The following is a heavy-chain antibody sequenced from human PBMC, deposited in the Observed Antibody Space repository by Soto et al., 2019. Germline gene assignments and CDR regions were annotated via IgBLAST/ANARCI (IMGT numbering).Heavy chain of an antibody. Sequence: LRLSFAASGFTFSSYAMHWVRQAPGKGLEWVAVISYDGSNKYYADSVKGRFTISRDNSKNTLYLQMNSLRAEDTAVYYCARARWLHPFDYWGQGTLVTVSS. V-gene: IGHV3-30-3*01. CDR2: ISYDGSNK. CDR3: ARARWLHPFDY. CDR1: GFTFSSYA. J-gene: IGHJ4*02. D-gene: IGHD5-12*01.